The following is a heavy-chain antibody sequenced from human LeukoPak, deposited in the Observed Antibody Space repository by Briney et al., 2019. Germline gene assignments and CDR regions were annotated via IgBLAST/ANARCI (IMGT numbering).Heavy chain of an antibody. CDR1: GGSISSYY. V-gene: IGHV4-59*08. CDR2: IYCSGST. J-gene: IGHJ4*02. D-gene: IGHD1-1*01. Sequence: SETLSLTCTVSGGSISSYYWSWIRQPPGKGLEWIGYIYCSGSTNHNPSLKSRVTISVDTSKNQFSLKLSSVTAADTAVYYCARGTGRLLYYFDYWGQGTLVTVSS. CDR3: ARGTGRLLYYFDY.